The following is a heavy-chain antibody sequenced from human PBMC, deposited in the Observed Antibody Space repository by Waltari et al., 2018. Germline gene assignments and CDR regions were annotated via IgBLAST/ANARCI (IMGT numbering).Heavy chain of an antibody. CDR2: IKQDGSEK. Sequence: EVQVVESGGGLVQPGGSLRPSCAASGFTFSNSWMDWVRQAPGKGLGWVANIKQDGSEKNYVASVKGRFTIFRDNTKNSLYLQMNSLRAEDTAVYYCSKSLDVWGPGTTVTISS. CDR3: SKSLDV. CDR1: GFTFSNSW. J-gene: IGHJ6*02. V-gene: IGHV3-7*01.